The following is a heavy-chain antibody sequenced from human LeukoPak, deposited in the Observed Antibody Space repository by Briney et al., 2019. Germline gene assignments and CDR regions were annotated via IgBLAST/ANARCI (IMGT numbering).Heavy chain of an antibody. V-gene: IGHV3-48*03. Sequence: GGSLRLYCAASGFTFSSYEMNWGRQAPGKGLEWVSYISSSGSTIYYADSVKGRFTISRDNAKNSLYLQMNSLRAEHTAVYYCARVREDSGLWDYYYYGMDVWGQGTTVTVSS. CDR1: GFTFSSYE. CDR3: ARVREDSGLWDYYYYGMDV. D-gene: IGHD5-12*01. J-gene: IGHJ6*02. CDR2: ISSSGSTI.